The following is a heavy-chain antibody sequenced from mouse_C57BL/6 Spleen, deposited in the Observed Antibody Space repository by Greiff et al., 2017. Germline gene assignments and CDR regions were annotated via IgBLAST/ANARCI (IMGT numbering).Heavy chain of an antibody. Sequence: VQLQQSGAELAKPGASVKLSCTASGYTFTSYWMHWVKQRPGQGLEWIGYINPSSGYTKYNQKFQDKATLTADKSSSTAYMQLSSLTYEDSAVYYCTRKYGNYEELMDYWGQGTLVTVSA. J-gene: IGHJ3*01. D-gene: IGHD2-10*02. CDR3: TRKYGNYEELMDY. V-gene: IGHV1-7*01. CDR2: INPSSGYT. CDR1: GYTFTSYW.